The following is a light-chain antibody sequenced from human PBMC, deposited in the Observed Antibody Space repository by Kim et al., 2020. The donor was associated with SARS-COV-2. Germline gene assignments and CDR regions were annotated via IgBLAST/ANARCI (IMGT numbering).Light chain of an antibody. V-gene: IGKV3-15*01. CDR3: QQYSKWPPVT. Sequence: EIVMTQSPATLSVSPGERATLSCRASQSVNNNLAWYQQKPGQAPRLLIYGASTRATGIQARFSGSGSGTEFTLTISSLQSEDFALYYCQQYSKWPPVTFGGGTKLEIK. CDR2: GAS. CDR1: QSVNNN. J-gene: IGKJ4*01.